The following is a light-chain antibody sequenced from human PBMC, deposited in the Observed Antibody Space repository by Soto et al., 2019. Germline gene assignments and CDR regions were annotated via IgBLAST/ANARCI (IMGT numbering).Light chain of an antibody. CDR3: GTWDSSLSAYV. V-gene: IGLV1-51*02. J-gene: IGLJ1*01. CDR1: SSNLGNNY. CDR2: ENN. Sequence: QSVLTQPHSVSAAQGQKVTISCSGSSSNLGNNYVSWYQQLPGTAPKLLIYENNKRPSGIPDRFSGSKSGTSATLGITGLQTGDEADYYCGTWDSSLSAYVFGTGTKLTVL.